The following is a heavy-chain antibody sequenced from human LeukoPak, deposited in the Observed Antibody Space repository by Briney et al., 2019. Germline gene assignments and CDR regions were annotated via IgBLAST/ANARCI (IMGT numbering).Heavy chain of an antibody. CDR1: GGSISSYY. J-gene: IGHJ1*01. V-gene: IGHV4-34*01. Sequence: SETLSLTCTVSGGSISSYYWSWIRQPPGKGLEWIGEINHSGSTNYNPSLKSRVTISVDTSKNQFSLKLSSVTAADTAVYYCARKYYYGSGSPRAEYFQHWGQGTLVTVSS. D-gene: IGHD3-10*01. CDR3: ARKYYYGSGSPRAEYFQH. CDR2: INHSGST.